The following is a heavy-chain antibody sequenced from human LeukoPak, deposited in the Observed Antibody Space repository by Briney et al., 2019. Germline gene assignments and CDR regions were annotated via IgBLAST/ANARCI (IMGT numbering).Heavy chain of an antibody. CDR2: IYPGDSDT. Sequence: GESLQISCKGSGYSFTSYWIGWVRQLPGKGLEWMGIIYPGDSDTRYSPSFEGQATISADKSIGTAYLQWSSLKASDTAMYYCARLSCSGGSCYLEDLNFDHWGQGTLVTVSS. CDR1: GYSFTSYW. CDR3: ARLSCSGGSCYLEDLNFDH. V-gene: IGHV5-51*01. J-gene: IGHJ4*02. D-gene: IGHD2-15*01.